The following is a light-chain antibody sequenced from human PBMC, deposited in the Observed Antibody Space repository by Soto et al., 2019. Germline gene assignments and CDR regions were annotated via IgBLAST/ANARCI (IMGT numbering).Light chain of an antibody. CDR3: HQYNSWPPGT. Sequence: EMVLTQSQAILSVSPGERATLSCRASQSISRSLAWYQQKPGQAPRLLISDASTRATGIPARFSGSGSGTEFTLTISSLQSEDFALYYCHQYNSWPPGTFGQGTKVDIK. CDR2: DAS. V-gene: IGKV3-15*01. J-gene: IGKJ2*01. CDR1: QSISRS.